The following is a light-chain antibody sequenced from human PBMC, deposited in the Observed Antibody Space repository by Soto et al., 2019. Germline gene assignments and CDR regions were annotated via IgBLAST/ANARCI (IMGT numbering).Light chain of an antibody. J-gene: IGKJ5*01. Sequence: EIVLTQSPATLSLSPGGGATLSCRASQSIGTYLAWYQQKPGQAPRLVIFDASNRATGVPARFSGSGSGTDFTLTVSRLEPEDFALYYCQQYGNSPITFGQGTRLEIK. CDR2: DAS. V-gene: IGKV3-11*01. CDR3: QQYGNSPIT. CDR1: QSIGTY.